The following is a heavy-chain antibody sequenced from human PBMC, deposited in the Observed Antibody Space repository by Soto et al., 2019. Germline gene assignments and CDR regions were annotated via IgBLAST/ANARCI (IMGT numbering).Heavy chain of an antibody. V-gene: IGHV4-59*08. Sequence: PSGTLSLTCTFSGGSISSYYWSWIRQPPGKGLEWIGYIYYSGSTNYNPSLKSRVTISVDTSKNQFSLKLSSVTAADTAVYYCARGRATGNFDYWGQRTLVTVS. CDR3: ARGRATGNFDY. CDR1: GGSISSYY. CDR2: IYYSGST. J-gene: IGHJ4*02. D-gene: IGHD1-1*01.